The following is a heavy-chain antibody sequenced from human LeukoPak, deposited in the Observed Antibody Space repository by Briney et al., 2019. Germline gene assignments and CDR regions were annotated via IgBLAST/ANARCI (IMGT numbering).Heavy chain of an antibody. V-gene: IGHV3-30*18. J-gene: IGHJ4*02. D-gene: IGHD2-8*01. Sequence: PGGSLRLSCAASGFTFSSYGMHWVRQAPGKGLEWVAVISYDGSNKYYADSVKGRFTISRDNSKNTLYLQMNSLRAEDTAVYYCAKDPYLIYWGQGTPVTVSS. CDR2: ISYDGSNK. CDR3: AKDPYLIY. CDR1: GFTFSSYG.